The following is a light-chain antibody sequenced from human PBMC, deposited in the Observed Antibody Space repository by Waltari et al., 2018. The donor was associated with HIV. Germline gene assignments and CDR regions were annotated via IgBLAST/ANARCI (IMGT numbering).Light chain of an antibody. J-gene: IGLJ1*01. CDR2: DTS. V-gene: IGLV7-46*01. CDR1: TGAVTSCNY. CDR3: LLSYSGAIPV. Sequence: QAVVTQEPSLTVSPGGTVTLTCASGTGAVTSCNYSYWFRQKPGQAPRTLIYDTSNKHSWTPARFSGSLLGGKAALTLSGAQPEDEAEYYCLLSYSGAIPVFGTGTKVTVL.